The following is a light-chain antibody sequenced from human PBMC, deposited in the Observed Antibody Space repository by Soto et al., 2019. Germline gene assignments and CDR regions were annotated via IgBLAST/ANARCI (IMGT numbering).Light chain of an antibody. V-gene: IGKV3-11*01. CDR2: SAS. Sequence: IVLTQSPAILSLPPGETTTLSCRTNQTVSSYLAWYQHKSGQAPRLLIYSASKRATGIPARFSGSGSGTDFTLTISSLDPEDFAFYYCQQRDSWPLTFGGGTKVDIK. CDR3: QQRDSWPLT. J-gene: IGKJ4*01. CDR1: QTVSSY.